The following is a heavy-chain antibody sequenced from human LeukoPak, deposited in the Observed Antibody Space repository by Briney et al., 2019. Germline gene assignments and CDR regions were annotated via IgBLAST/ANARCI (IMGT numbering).Heavy chain of an antibody. CDR2: INHSGST. Sequence: PSETPSLTCAVYGGSFSGYYWSWIRQPPGKGLEWIGEINHSGSTNYNPSLKSRVTISVDTSKNQFSLKLSSVTAADTAVYYCARVGSGYSSSWLRGWFDPWGQGTLVTVSS. J-gene: IGHJ5*02. V-gene: IGHV4-34*01. CDR3: ARVGSGYSSSWLRGWFDP. CDR1: GGSFSGYY. D-gene: IGHD6-13*01.